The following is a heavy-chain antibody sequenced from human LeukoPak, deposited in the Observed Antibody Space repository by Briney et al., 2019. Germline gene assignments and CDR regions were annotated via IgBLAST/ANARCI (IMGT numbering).Heavy chain of an antibody. D-gene: IGHD2-2*02. V-gene: IGHV4-34*01. Sequence: SETLSLTCAVYGGSFSGYYWSWIRQSPGKGLEWIGEINHSGSTNYNPSLKSRVTISVDTSKNQFSLKLSSVTAADTAVYYCARVYITETSGWFDPWGQGTLVTVSS. CDR2: INHSGST. CDR1: GGSFSGYY. CDR3: ARVYITETSGWFDP. J-gene: IGHJ5*02.